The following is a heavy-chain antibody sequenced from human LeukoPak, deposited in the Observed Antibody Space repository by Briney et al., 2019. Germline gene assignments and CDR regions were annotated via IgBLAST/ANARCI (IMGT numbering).Heavy chain of an antibody. V-gene: IGHV4-59*01. Sequence: PSETLSHTCTVSGVSISSYYWSWIRQPPGKGLEWIGYIYYSGSTNYNPSLKSRVTISVDTSKNQFSLKLSSVTAADTAVYYCARDQTQLLWFGELSWWFDPWGQGTLVTVSS. D-gene: IGHD3-10*01. CDR2: IYYSGST. CDR3: ARDQTQLLWFGELSWWFDP. J-gene: IGHJ5*02. CDR1: GVSISSYY.